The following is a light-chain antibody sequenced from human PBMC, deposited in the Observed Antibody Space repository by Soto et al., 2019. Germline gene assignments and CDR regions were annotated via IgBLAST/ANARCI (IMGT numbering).Light chain of an antibody. CDR1: ELSKQY. CDR2: KDT. V-gene: IGLV3-25*02. J-gene: IGLJ1*01. Sequence: SYELTQPPSVSVSPGQAARIICSGDELSKQYSFWYQQKPGQAPVLVIYKDTERASGIPERFSGSSSGTTVTLTISGVRAEDEATYYCQSSEDTGDYYLFGTGTKVTVL. CDR3: QSSEDTGDYYL.